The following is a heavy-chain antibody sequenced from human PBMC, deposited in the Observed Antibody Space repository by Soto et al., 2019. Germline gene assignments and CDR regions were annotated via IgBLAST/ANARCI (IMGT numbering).Heavy chain of an antibody. CDR3: TGEVASGY. V-gene: IGHV3-30*03. CDR1: GFTFSSYG. D-gene: IGHD2-8*02. CDR2: ISYDGSTK. Sequence: QVQLVESGGGVVQPGRSLRLSCAASGFTFSSYGMHWVRQAPGKGLEWVAVISYDGSTKYYADSVKGRFTISRDNSNNTLYLEMNSLRADDTAVYYCTGEVASGYWGQGTLVTVAS. J-gene: IGHJ4*02.